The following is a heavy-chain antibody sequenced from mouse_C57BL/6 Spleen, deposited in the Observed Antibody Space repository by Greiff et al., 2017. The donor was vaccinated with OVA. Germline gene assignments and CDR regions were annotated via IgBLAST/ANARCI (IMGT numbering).Heavy chain of an antibody. Sequence: QVQLQQSGSELRSPGSSVKLSCKDFDSEVFPIAYMSWVRQKPGHGFEWIGGILPSIGRTIYGEKFEDKATLDADTLSNTAYLELNSLTSEDSAIYYCARNSNYGYYYAMDYWGQGTSVTVSS. CDR3: ARNSNYGYYYAMDY. D-gene: IGHD2-5*01. CDR2: ILPSIGRT. CDR1: DSEVFPIAY. J-gene: IGHJ4*01. V-gene: IGHV15-2*01.